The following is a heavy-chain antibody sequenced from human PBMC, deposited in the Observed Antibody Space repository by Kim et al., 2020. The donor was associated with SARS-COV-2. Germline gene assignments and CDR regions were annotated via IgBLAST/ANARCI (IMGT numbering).Heavy chain of an antibody. V-gene: IGHV4-39*01. CDR1: GGSISSSSYY. Sequence: SETLSLTCTVSGGSISSSSYYWGWIRQPPGKGLEWIGSIYYSGSTYYNPSLKSRVTISVDTSKNQFSLKLSSVTAADTAVYYCAKIHRQAYYDFLSWGQGTLVTVSS. D-gene: IGHD3-3*01. CDR2: IYYSGST. J-gene: IGHJ4*02. CDR3: AKIHRQAYYDFLS.